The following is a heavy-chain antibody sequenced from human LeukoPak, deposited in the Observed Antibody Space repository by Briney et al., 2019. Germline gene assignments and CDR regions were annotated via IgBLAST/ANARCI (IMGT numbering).Heavy chain of an antibody. CDR3: ARLSPWEFTYYYYMDV. CDR2: IYYSGTI. J-gene: IGHJ6*03. Sequence: PETLSLTCTVSGGSISSNNYYWGWIRQPPGKGLEWIGSIYYSGTIYYNPSLKSRVTISVDTSKNQFSLKQSSVTAADTAVYFCARLSPWEFTYYYYMDVWGKGTTVTVSS. D-gene: IGHD3-10*01. CDR1: GGSISSNNYY. V-gene: IGHV4-39*01.